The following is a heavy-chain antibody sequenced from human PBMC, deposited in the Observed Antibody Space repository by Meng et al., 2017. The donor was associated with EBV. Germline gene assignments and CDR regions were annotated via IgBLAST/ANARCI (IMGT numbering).Heavy chain of an antibody. CDR3: ARVGIAVAGTGDY. CDR1: GYTFTGYY. Sequence: QVQLVQSGAEVKNPGASMKVSCKASGYTFTGYYMHWVRQAPGQGLEWMGRINPNSGGTNYAQKFQGRVTMTRDTSISTAYMELSRLRSDDTAVYYCARVGIAVAGTGDYWGQGTLVTVSS. D-gene: IGHD6-19*01. CDR2: INPNSGGT. J-gene: IGHJ4*02. V-gene: IGHV1-2*06.